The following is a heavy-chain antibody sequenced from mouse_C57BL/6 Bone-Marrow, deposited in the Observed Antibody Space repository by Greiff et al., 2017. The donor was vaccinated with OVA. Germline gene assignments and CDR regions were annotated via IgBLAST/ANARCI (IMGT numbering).Heavy chain of an antibody. V-gene: IGHV5-4*01. CDR3: ARMVTFDY. Sequence: EVHLVESGGGLVKPGGSLKLSCAASGFTFSSYAMSWVRQTPEKRLEWVATISDGGSYTYYPDNVKGRFTISRDNAKNNLYLQMSHLKSEDTAMYYCARMVTFDYWGQGTTLTVSS. CDR1: GFTFSSYA. J-gene: IGHJ2*01. CDR2: ISDGGSYT. D-gene: IGHD2-2*01.